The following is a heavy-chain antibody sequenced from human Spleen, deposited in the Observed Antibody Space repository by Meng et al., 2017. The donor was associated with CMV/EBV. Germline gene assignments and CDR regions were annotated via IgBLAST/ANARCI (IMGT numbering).Heavy chain of an antibody. D-gene: IGHD3-22*01. CDR1: GDSISGYY. Sequence: GSLRLSCTVSGDSISGYYWSWIRQPPGKGLEWIGYIYYSGSTNYNPSLKSRVTISVDTSKNQFSLKLSSVTAADTAVYYCARGYDSSGFETDYWGQGTLVTVSS. J-gene: IGHJ4*02. V-gene: IGHV4-59*12. CDR2: IYYSGST. CDR3: ARGYDSSGFETDY.